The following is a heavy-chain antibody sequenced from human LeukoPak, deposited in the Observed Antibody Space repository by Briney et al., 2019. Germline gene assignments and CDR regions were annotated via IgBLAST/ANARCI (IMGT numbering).Heavy chain of an antibody. J-gene: IGHJ4*02. V-gene: IGHV3-30*04. D-gene: IGHD2-2*01. CDR1: GFTFSSYA. CDR2: ISYDGRNI. Sequence: GGSLRLSCAASGFTFSSYAMHWVRQAPGKGLEWVAVISYDGRNIHYPDSVKGRFTISRDISTDTLWLQMDSLRTEDTAVYYCAKGPLRGTAAAIDYWGQGTLVTVSS. CDR3: AKGPLRGTAAAIDY.